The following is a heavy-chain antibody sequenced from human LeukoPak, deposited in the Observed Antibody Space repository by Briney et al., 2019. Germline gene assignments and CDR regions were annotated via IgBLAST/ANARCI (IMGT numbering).Heavy chain of an antibody. CDR1: GFTFSSYS. D-gene: IGHD3-22*01. Sequence: KPGGSLRLSCAASGFTFSSYSMNWVRQAPGKGLEWVSSISSSSSYIYYADSVKGRFTISRDNAKNSLYPQMNSLRAEDTAVYYCARNYDSSGYYYDADAFDIWGQGTMVTVSS. CDR2: ISSSSSYI. J-gene: IGHJ3*02. CDR3: ARNYDSSGYYYDADAFDI. V-gene: IGHV3-21*01.